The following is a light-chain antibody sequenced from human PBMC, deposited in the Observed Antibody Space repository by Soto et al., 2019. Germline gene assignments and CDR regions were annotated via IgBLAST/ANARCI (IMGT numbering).Light chain of an antibody. V-gene: IGKV3-11*01. J-gene: IGKJ1*01. Sequence: EIVLTQSPATLSFSPGERATLSCRASQSVSSYLAWYQQKPGQAPRLLIYDASNRATGIPARFSGSGSGTDFTLTISRLEPEDSAVYYCQQYDSSPWTFGQGTKVDIK. CDR2: DAS. CDR1: QSVSSY. CDR3: QQYDSSPWT.